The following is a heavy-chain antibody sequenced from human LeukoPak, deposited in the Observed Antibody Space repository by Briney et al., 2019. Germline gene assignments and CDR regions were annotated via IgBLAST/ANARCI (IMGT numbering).Heavy chain of an antibody. CDR2: MNPNSGNT. Sequence: GASEKVSCKASGYTFTSYDINWVRQATGQGLEWMGWMNPNSGNTGYAQKFQGRVTMTRNTSISTAYMELSSLRSEDTAVYYCARVGLQYYYYYYMDVWGKGTTVTVSS. CDR1: GYTFTSYD. V-gene: IGHV1-8*01. CDR3: ARVGLQYYYYYYMDV. J-gene: IGHJ6*03.